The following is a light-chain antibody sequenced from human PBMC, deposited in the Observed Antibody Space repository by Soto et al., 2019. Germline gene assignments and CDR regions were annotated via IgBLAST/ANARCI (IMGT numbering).Light chain of an antibody. V-gene: IGKV3-20*01. Sequence: TVLTQSPATLSLSPGERVTLSCIASQSVTTRLGWYQHKPGQAPRLLMSGASSRASGVPVRFSGSGSGTDFTLTISRLEPEDFALYYCQQYGGSPITFGLGTRLEIK. J-gene: IGKJ5*01. CDR2: GAS. CDR3: QQYGGSPIT. CDR1: QSVTTR.